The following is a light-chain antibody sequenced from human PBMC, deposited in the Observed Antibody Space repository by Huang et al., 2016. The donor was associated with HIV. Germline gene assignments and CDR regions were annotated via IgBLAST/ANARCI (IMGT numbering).Light chain of an antibody. Sequence: DIVLTQSPDSLAVSMGERATINCRSSQSVYSSSNSKNYLAWFQQKPGQAPRLLIYWASAREAGVPDRFTGSGSGTDFTLTISTLEAEDAAVYYCQQYYSIPQTFGQGTKVEI. J-gene: IGKJ1*01. V-gene: IGKV4-1*01. CDR1: QSVYSSSNSKNY. CDR3: QQYYSIPQT. CDR2: WAS.